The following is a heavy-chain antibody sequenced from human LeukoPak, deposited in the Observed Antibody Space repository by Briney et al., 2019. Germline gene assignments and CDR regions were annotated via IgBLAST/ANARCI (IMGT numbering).Heavy chain of an antibody. V-gene: IGHV1-2*02. Sequence: ASVKVSCKASGYTFTGYYMHWVRQAPGQGLEWMGWINPNSGGTNYAQKVQGRVTMTRDTPISTAYMELSRLRSDDTAVYYCAREENSSGWYACPFDIWGQGTMVTVSS. D-gene: IGHD6-19*01. CDR3: AREENSSGWYACPFDI. J-gene: IGHJ3*02. CDR2: INPNSGGT. CDR1: GYTFTGYY.